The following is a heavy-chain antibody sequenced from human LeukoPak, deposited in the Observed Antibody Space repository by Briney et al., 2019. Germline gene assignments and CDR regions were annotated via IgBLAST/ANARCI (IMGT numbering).Heavy chain of an antibody. CDR3: AKDRPSPYYYDTSGPDAFDI. J-gene: IGHJ3*02. Sequence: GGSLRLSCAASGLTFSSYAMTWVRQAPGKGLEWVSAISATGASTYYADSVKGRFTISRDNSKNTLYLQMNSLRAEETAVYYCAKDRPSPYYYDTSGPDAFDIWGQGTMVIVSS. CDR1: GLTFSSYA. D-gene: IGHD3-22*01. CDR2: ISATGAST. V-gene: IGHV3-23*01.